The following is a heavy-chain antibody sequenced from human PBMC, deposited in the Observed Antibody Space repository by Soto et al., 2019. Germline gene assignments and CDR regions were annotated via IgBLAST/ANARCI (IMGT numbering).Heavy chain of an antibody. J-gene: IGHJ5*02. CDR3: ARRVDIVVVVAATPISWFDP. V-gene: IGHV4-39*01. D-gene: IGHD2-15*01. CDR2: IYYSGST. Sequence: SETLSLTCTVSGGSISSSSYYWGWIRQPPGKGLEWIGCIYYSGSTYYNPSLKSRVTISVDTSKNQFSLKLSSVTAADTAVYYCARRVDIVVVVAATPISWFDPWGQGTLVTVS. CDR1: GGSISSSSYY.